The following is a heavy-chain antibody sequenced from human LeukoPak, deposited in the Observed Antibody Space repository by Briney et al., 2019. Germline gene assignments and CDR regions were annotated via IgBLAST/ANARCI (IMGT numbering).Heavy chain of an antibody. CDR1: GFTFSSYW. D-gene: IGHD5-12*01. V-gene: IGHV3-74*01. CDR3: ARGYSGYFYY. CDR2: INPDGSST. Sequence: GGSLRLSCAASGFTFSSYWMNWVRQTPGNGLVWVSRINPDGSSTNYADSVRGRFTISRDNAKNTLYLQMNSLRAEDTAVYYCARGYSGYFYYWGQGTLVTVSS. J-gene: IGHJ4*02.